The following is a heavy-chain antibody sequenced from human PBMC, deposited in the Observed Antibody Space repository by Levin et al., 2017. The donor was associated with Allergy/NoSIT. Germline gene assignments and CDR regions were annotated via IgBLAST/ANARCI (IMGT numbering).Heavy chain of an antibody. D-gene: IGHD5/OR15-5a*01. CDR2: ISTSGSTI. Sequence: LSLTCVASGFTFSSYEMNWVRQAPGKGLEWVSYISTSGSTIYYADSVKGRFTISRDNAKNSLYLQMNSLRAEDTAVYYCSLIPSTIRTYYYYSMDVWGQGTTVTVSS. J-gene: IGHJ6*02. CDR3: SLIPSTIRTYYYYSMDV. CDR1: GFTFSSYE. V-gene: IGHV3-48*03.